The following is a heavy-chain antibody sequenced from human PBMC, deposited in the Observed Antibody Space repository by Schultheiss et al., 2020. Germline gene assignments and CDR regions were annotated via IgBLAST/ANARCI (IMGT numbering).Heavy chain of an antibody. V-gene: IGHV1-8*02. CDR1: GYTFTSYA. J-gene: IGHJ6*03. CDR2: MNPNSGNT. Sequence: ASVKVSCKASGYTFTSYAMNWVRQAPGQGLEWMGWMNPNSGNTGYAQKFQGRVTMTRDTSTSTVYMELSSLRAEDTAVYYCARSSTSCYSCARQDPENYYYYYMDVWGKGTTVTVSS. D-gene: IGHD2-2*01. CDR3: ARSSTSCYSCARQDPENYYYYYMDV.